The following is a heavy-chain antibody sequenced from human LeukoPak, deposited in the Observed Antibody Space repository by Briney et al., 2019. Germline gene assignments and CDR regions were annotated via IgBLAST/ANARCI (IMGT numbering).Heavy chain of an antibody. Sequence: ASVKVSCKASGGTFSSYAISWVRQAPGQGLEWMGRIIPILGIANYAQKFQGRVTITADKSTSTAYMELSSLRSEDTAVYYCARYLVGAEGFDYWGQGTLVTVSS. J-gene: IGHJ4*02. D-gene: IGHD1-26*01. CDR1: GGTFSSYA. V-gene: IGHV1-69*04. CDR2: IIPILGIA. CDR3: ARYLVGAEGFDY.